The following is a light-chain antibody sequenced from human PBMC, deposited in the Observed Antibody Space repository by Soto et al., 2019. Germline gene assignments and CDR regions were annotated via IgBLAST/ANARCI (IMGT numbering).Light chain of an antibody. J-gene: IGKJ1*01. Sequence: ETVLTQSPGTQSLSPGERATLSCRASQSVSSNYLAWYQHIPGQAPRLLIYGASTRATGIPDRFSGSGSGTDFTLTISSLEPEAFAVYYCQQYDRSLPSWTFGQGTKVE. V-gene: IGKV3-20*01. CDR3: QQYDRSLPSWT. CDR1: QSVSSNY. CDR2: GAS.